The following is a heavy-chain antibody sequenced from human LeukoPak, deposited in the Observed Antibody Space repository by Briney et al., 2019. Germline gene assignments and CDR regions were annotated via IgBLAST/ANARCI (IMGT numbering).Heavy chain of an antibody. D-gene: IGHD6-13*01. CDR2: FIPIFGTA. V-gene: IGHV1-69*13. CDR3: ASDLAAAGSGYYYGMDV. CDR1: GGTFSSYA. Sequence: GASVKVSCKASGGTFSSYAISWVRQAPGQGLEWMGGFIPIFGTANYAQKFQGRVTITADESTSTAYMELSSLRSEDTAVYYCASDLAAAGSGYYYGMDVWGQGTTVTVSS. J-gene: IGHJ6*02.